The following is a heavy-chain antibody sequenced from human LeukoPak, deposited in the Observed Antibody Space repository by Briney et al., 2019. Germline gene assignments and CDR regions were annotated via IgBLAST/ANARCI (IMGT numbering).Heavy chain of an antibody. CDR3: ARAPGMATTGNFDY. Sequence: GGSLRLSCAASGFTFSSYSMNWVRQAPGKGLEWVSSISSSSSYIYYADSAKGRFTISRDNAKNSLYLQMNSLRAEDTAVYYCARAPGMATTGNFDYWGQGTLVTVSS. D-gene: IGHD5-24*01. V-gene: IGHV3-21*01. CDR1: GFTFSSYS. CDR2: ISSSSSYI. J-gene: IGHJ4*02.